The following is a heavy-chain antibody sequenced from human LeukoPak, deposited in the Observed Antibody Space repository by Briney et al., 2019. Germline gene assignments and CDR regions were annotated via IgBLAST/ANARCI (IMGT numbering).Heavy chain of an antibody. CDR3: ARGRSDYYLDS. D-gene: IGHD3-10*01. Sequence: GASVKVSCEASGYTFTDYYMHWVRQEPGQGLEWMGWIYPNSGGTNYAQNFQGRVTMTRDTSISTAYMGLSRLRSDDTAVYFCARGRSDYYLDSWGQGTLVTVSS. CDR1: GYTFTDYY. V-gene: IGHV1-2*02. J-gene: IGHJ4*02. CDR2: IYPNSGGT.